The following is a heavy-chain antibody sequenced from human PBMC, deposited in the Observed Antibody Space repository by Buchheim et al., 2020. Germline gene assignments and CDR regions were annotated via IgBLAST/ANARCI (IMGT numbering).Heavy chain of an antibody. CDR2: IWYDGSNK. V-gene: IGHV3-33*06. Sequence: QVQLVESGGGVVQPGRSLRLSCAASGFTFSSYGMHWVRQAPGKGLEWVAVIWYDGSNKYYADSVKGRFTISRDNAENSLFLQMNSLRDEDTAVYFCAKALGDLRESWGQGTL. J-gene: IGHJ5*02. CDR1: GFTFSSYG. D-gene: IGHD3-16*01. CDR3: AKALGDLRES.